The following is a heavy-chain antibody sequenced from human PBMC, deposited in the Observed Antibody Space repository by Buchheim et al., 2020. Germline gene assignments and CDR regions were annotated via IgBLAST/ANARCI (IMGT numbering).Heavy chain of an antibody. CDR1: GFTFSSYA. J-gene: IGHJ6*03. D-gene: IGHD3-3*01. V-gene: IGHV3-23*01. CDR3: VGAGYDFWSGYYPTQYYYYMDV. CDR2: ISGSGGST. Sequence: EVQLLESGGGLVQPGGSLGLSCAASGFTFSSYAMSWVRQAPGKGLEWVSAISGSGGSTYYADSVKGRFPISSDNSQNQLSLQMNSLRAEDTAVYYCVGAGYDFWSGYYPTQYYYYMDVWGKGTT.